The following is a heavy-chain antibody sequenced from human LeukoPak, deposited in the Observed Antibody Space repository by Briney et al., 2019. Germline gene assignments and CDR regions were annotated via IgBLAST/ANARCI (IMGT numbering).Heavy chain of an antibody. Sequence: PSETLSLTCAVSGGSISSGDYSWNWIRQPPGKGLEWIGYIYYSGNTYYNPSLKSRVTISVDTSKNQFSLKLSSVTAADTAVYYCAKWAGVYDYDSSGYLSGFDYWGQGTLVAVSS. CDR1: GGSISSGDYS. D-gene: IGHD3-22*01. CDR3: AKWAGVYDYDSSGYLSGFDY. V-gene: IGHV4-30-4*07. CDR2: IYYSGNT. J-gene: IGHJ4*02.